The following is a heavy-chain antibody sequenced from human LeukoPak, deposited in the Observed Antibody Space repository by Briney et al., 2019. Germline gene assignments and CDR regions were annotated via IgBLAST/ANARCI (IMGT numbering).Heavy chain of an antibody. CDR1: GFTFSSCA. CDR2: ISGSGGST. Sequence: PGGSLRLSCAASGFTFSSCAMSWVRQAPGKGLEWVSAISGSGGSTYYADSVKGRFTISRDNSKNTLYLQMNSLRAEDTAVYYCAKDPSYYYGSGHNYWGQGTLVTVSS. J-gene: IGHJ4*02. V-gene: IGHV3-23*01. CDR3: AKDPSYYYGSGHNY. D-gene: IGHD3-10*01.